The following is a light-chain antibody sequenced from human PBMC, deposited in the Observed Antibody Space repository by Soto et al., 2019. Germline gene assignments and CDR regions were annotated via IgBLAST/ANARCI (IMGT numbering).Light chain of an antibody. CDR3: QQRGNWPPT. CDR1: QSIGSF. Sequence: EIVLTQYPATLSLSPGERATLSCRASQSIGSFLAWYEQKPGQPPRLLIYDASNRATGIPGRFSGSGSGTDFTLTISSLEPEDFAFYYCQQRGNWPPTFGPGTKVNIK. CDR2: DAS. V-gene: IGKV3-11*01. J-gene: IGKJ3*01.